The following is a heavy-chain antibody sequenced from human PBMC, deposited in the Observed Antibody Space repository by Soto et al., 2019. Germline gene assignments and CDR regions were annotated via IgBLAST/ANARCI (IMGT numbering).Heavy chain of an antibody. V-gene: IGHV4-30-4*01. CDR1: GGSISSGYYY. J-gene: IGHJ1*01. CDR3: ARVRFPPYFQH. CDR2: IYYSGST. D-gene: IGHD2-21*01. Sequence: TSETQSLTCTVSGGSISSGYYYWSWIRQPPGKGLEWIGYIYYSGSTYYNPSLKSRVTISVDTSKNQFSLKLSSVTAADTAVYYCARVRFPPYFQHWGQGTLVTVSS.